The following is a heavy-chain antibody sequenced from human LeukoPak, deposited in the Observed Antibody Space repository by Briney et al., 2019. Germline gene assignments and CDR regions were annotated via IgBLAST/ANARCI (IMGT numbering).Heavy chain of an antibody. V-gene: IGHV3-13*01. CDR2: IGTAGDT. D-gene: IGHD3-22*01. CDR1: GFTFSSYD. J-gene: IGHJ6*02. CDR3: VRDYYDSSGFNYGMDV. Sequence: GGSLRLSCAASGFTFSSYDMHWVRQVTGKGLEWVSGIGTAGDTYYPGSVKGRFTISREDAKNSLYLQMNSLRAGDTAVYYCVRDYYDSSGFNYGMDVWGQGTTVIVSS.